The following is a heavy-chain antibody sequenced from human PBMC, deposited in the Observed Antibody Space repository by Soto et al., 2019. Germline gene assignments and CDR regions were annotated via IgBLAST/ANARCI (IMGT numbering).Heavy chain of an antibody. Sequence: ESLKISCKGSGYSFTSYWISWVRQMPGKGLEWMGRIDPSDSYTNYSPSFQGHVTISADKSISTAYLQWSSLKASDTAMYYCARLQTVVPAALYYFDYWGQGTLVTVSS. D-gene: IGHD2-2*01. CDR3: ARLQTVVPAALYYFDY. CDR1: GYSFTSYW. V-gene: IGHV5-10-1*01. CDR2: IDPSDSYT. J-gene: IGHJ4*02.